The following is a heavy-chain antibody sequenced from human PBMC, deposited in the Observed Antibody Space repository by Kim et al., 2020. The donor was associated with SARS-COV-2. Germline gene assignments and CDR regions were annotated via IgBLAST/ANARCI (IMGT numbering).Heavy chain of an antibody. J-gene: IGHJ4*02. D-gene: IGHD6-19*01. CDR2: IYASGTT. CDR1: GGSINNYY. CDR3: ARGGGYSSGKAKFYY. Sequence: SETLSLTCTVSGGSINNYYWSWIRQPAGKGLEWIGRIYASGTTNYNPSLKSRVTMSVDTSKNQFSLNLSSVTAADTAVYYCARGGGYSSGKAKFYYWVPGTRVTASS. V-gene: IGHV4-4*07.